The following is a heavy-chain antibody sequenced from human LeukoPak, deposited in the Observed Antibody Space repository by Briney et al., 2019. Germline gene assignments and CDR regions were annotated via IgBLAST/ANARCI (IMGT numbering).Heavy chain of an antibody. V-gene: IGHV3-23*01. D-gene: IGHD2-2*02. CDR1: GFTFSSYA. CDR3: ARDGLGCSSTSCYIYYYYGMDV. CDR2: ISGSGGST. Sequence: GGSLRLSCAASGFTFSSYAMSWVRQAPGKGLEWVSAISGSGGSTYYADSVKGRFTISRDNSKNTLYLQMNSLRAEDTAVYYCARDGLGCSSTSCYIYYYYGMDVWGQGTTVTVSS. J-gene: IGHJ6*02.